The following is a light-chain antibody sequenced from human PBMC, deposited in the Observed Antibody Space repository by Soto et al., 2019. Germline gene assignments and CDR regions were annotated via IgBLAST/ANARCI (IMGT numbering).Light chain of an antibody. CDR2: LEASGSY. Sequence: QSVLTQSSSASASLGSSVKLTCTLSSGHRNFIIAWHQQQPGKAPRYLMKLEASGSYNKGSGVPDRFSGSTSGADRYLTISNLQFEDEADYYCETWDFNTRVFGGGTKLTVL. CDR1: SGHRNFI. CDR3: ETWDFNTRV. J-gene: IGLJ3*02. V-gene: IGLV4-60*02.